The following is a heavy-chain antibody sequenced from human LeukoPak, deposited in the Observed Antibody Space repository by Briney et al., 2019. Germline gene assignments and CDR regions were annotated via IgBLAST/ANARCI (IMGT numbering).Heavy chain of an antibody. J-gene: IGHJ4*02. D-gene: IGHD6-13*01. CDR1: GYTFTNYN. CDR2: INPSGYSA. Sequence: PTASVKVSCKASGYTFTNYNMHWVRQAPGQGLEWMGTINPSGYSANFAQKFQGRVTMTSDTSTSTVYMELSSLRSEDTAVYYCARVTSTSWYECFDYWGQGTLVTVSS. CDR3: ARVTSTSWYECFDY. V-gene: IGHV1-46*01.